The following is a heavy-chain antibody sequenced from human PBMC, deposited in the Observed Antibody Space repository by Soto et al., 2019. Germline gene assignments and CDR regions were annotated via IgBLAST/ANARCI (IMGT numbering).Heavy chain of an antibody. CDR1: GFTFSSYW. Sequence: GGSLRLSCAASGFTFSSYWMHWVRQAPGKGLVWVSRINSDGSSTSYADSVKGRFTISRDNAKNTLYLQMNSLRAEDTAVYYCARGYYYVSGSYGMDVWGQGTTVTVSS. J-gene: IGHJ6*02. CDR3: ARGYYYVSGSYGMDV. CDR2: INSDGSST. V-gene: IGHV3-74*01. D-gene: IGHD3-10*01.